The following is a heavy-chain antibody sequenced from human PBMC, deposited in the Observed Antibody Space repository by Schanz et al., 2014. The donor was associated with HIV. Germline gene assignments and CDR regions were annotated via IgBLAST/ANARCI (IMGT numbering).Heavy chain of an antibody. Sequence: QVQVGEAGGGGVQQGRERRRSSEEEGRKFDRHGIHWVRQAPGKGLEWVAVISYDGRNKYYADSVKGRFTISRDNSKNTLYLSLKSLRAEDTAVYYCAKDRKYYDTKYIGKGNYYFSCGMDAWGQGTTVTVSS. CDR3: AKDRKYYDTKYIGKGNYYFSCGMDA. CDR2: ISYDGRNK. CDR1: GRKFDRHG. J-gene: IGHJ6*02. V-gene: IGHV3-30*18. D-gene: IGHD3-22*01.